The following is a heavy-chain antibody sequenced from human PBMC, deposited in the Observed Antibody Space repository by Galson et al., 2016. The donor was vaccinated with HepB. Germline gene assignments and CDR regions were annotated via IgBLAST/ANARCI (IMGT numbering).Heavy chain of an antibody. V-gene: IGHV1-2*04. CDR2: INPDSGGT. CDR1: GYTFIGYY. CDR3: ARDEYGTTSGMDV. Sequence: SVKVSCKASGYTFIGYYIHWVRQVPGLGLEWMGWINPDSGGTTYSQKFQGWVTMTRDTFISTAYMELSRLRSDDTAVYYCARDEYGTTSGMDVWGQGTTVTVSS. J-gene: IGHJ6*02. D-gene: IGHD4-17*01.